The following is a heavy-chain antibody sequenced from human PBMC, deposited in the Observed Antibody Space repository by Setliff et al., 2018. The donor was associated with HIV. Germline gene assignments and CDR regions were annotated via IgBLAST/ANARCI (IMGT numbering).Heavy chain of an antibody. CDR2: ISWNSDSV. CDR3: AKDRGSYTAMITIFDY. Sequence: PGGSLRLSCAASGFTFGDYAMHWVRQAPGKGLEWVSGISWNSDSVGYADSVKGRFTISRDNAKNSLYLQMNSLRAEDTALYYCAKDRGSYTAMITIFDYWGQGTLVTVSS. CDR1: GFTFGDYA. D-gene: IGHD5-18*01. V-gene: IGHV3-9*01. J-gene: IGHJ4*02.